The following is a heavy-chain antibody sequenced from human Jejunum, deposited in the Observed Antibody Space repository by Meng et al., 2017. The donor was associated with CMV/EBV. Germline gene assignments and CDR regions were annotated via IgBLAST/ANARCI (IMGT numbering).Heavy chain of an antibody. Sequence: FRSYGMSWVRQAPGRGLEWVSVISGSGATTKYADPVKGRFTISRDNSENTLYLQMNSLRAEDTAVYYCARDRDYGDYPYFHYGLDVWGQGTTVTVSS. CDR2: ISGSGATT. D-gene: IGHD4-17*01. V-gene: IGHV3-23*01. CDR1: FRSYG. J-gene: IGHJ6*02. CDR3: ARDRDYGDYPYFHYGLDV.